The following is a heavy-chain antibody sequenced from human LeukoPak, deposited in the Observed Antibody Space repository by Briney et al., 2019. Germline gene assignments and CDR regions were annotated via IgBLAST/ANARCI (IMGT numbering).Heavy chain of an antibody. CDR1: GFTFSSYS. D-gene: IGHD2-15*01. CDR3: ARVDCSGGSCYHRDFYYYMDV. CDR2: ISSSSSYI. Sequence: GGSLRLSCAASGFTFSSYSMNWVRQAPGKGLEWVSSISSSSSYIYYADSVKGRFTISRDNAKNSLYLQMNSLRAEDTAVYYCARVDCSGGSCYHRDFYYYMDVWGKGTTVTVSS. V-gene: IGHV3-21*01. J-gene: IGHJ6*03.